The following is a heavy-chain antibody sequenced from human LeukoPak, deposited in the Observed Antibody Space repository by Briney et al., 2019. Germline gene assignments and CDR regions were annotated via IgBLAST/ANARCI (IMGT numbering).Heavy chain of an antibody. J-gene: IGHJ4*02. Sequence: SETLSLTCSVSGASVTDYYWSWIRQTPGKGLEWLGHIYYSVTTHYNPSLKGRLSISVDTSKNQFSLRLSSVTAADTAVYYCASRGRAGSDMLALDYWGQGTLITVSS. CDR3: ASRGRAGSDMLALDY. D-gene: IGHD6-19*01. CDR1: GASVTDYY. CDR2: IYYSVTT. V-gene: IGHV4-59*02.